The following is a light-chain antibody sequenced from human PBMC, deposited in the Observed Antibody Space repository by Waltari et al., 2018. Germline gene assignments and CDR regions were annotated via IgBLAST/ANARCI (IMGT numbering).Light chain of an antibody. CDR2: DVN. CDR1: SNVVGNYTY. Sequence: QSALTQPRSVSGSPGQPVPIYCPGTSNVVGNYTYFPWYQQHPGKAPKLMINDVNKRPSGVPDRFSGSKSGNTASLTISGLQTEDEADYYCCSYAGSYTWVFGGGTKLTVL. V-gene: IGLV2-11*01. J-gene: IGLJ3*02. CDR3: CSYAGSYTWV.